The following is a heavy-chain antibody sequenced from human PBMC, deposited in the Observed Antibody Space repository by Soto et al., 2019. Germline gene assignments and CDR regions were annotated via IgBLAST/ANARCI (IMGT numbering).Heavy chain of an antibody. CDR3: ARGYSGYDH. Sequence: QVQLQESGPGLVKPSQTLSLTCTVSGGSISSGDYYWSWIRQPPGKGLEWIGYIYYSGSTYYNPSLKRRLTXXVDTSKNQSSLKLSSVTAADKAVYYWARGYSGYDHWGQGTLVTVSS. CDR1: GGSISSGDYY. J-gene: IGHJ5*02. V-gene: IGHV4-30-4*01. CDR2: IYYSGST. D-gene: IGHD5-12*01.